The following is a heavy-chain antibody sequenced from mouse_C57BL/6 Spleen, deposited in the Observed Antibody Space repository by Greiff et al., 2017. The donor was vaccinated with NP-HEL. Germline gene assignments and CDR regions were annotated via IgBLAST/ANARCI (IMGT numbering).Heavy chain of an antibody. V-gene: IGHV7-3*01. Sequence: EVQRVESGGGLVQPGGSLSLSCAASGFTFTDYYMSWVRQPPGKALEWLGFIRNKANGYTTEYSASVKGRFTISRDNSQSILYLQMNALRAEDSATYYCARSLTGAYYAMDYWGQGTSVTVSS. CDR1: GFTFTDYY. CDR3: ARSLTGAYYAMDY. D-gene: IGHD4-1*01. J-gene: IGHJ4*01. CDR2: IRNKANGYTT.